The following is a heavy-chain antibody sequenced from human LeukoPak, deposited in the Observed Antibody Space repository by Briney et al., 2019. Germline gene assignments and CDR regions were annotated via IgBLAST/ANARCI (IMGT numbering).Heavy chain of an antibody. D-gene: IGHD3-22*01. CDR2: ISGSGDST. CDR3: AKHYDNSGYYYDY. J-gene: IGHJ4*02. V-gene: IGHV3-23*01. CDR1: GFTFSSYA. Sequence: GGSLRLSCAASGFTFSSYAMSWVRQAPGKGLECVSAISGSGDSTYYADSVKGRFTISRDNFKNTLYLQMNSLRAEDTAVYYCAKHYDNSGYYYDYWGQGTLVTVSS.